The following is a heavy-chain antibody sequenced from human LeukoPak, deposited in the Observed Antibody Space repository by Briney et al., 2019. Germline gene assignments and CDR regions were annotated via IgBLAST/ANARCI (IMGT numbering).Heavy chain of an antibody. Sequence: PGGSLRLSCAASGFTFSSYWMSWVRQAPGKGLEWVANIKQDGSEKYYVDSVKGRFTISRDNAKNSLYLQTNSLRAEDTAVYYCARDVWYQLLWDYFDYWGQGTLVTVSS. D-gene: IGHD2-2*01. CDR1: GFTFSSYW. J-gene: IGHJ4*02. V-gene: IGHV3-7*01. CDR2: IKQDGSEK. CDR3: ARDVWYQLLWDYFDY.